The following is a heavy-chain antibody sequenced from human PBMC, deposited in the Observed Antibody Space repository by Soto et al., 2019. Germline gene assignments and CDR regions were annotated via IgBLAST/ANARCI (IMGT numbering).Heavy chain of an antibody. Sequence: PGGSLRLSCAASGLEVSYNYMNWVRQAPGKGLEWVSVLYNSETTYYAESVKGRFTISRDTVKNTVYLEMNNLRVDDTAVYYCARDKTQGAGWFDPWGRGTLVTV. CDR3: ARDKTQGAGWFDP. CDR2: LYNSETT. J-gene: IGHJ5*02. V-gene: IGHV3-53*01. CDR1: GLEVSYNY.